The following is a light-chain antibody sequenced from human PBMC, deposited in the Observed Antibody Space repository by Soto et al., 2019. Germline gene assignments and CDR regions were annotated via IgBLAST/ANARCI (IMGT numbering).Light chain of an antibody. J-gene: IGLJ1*01. Sequence: QSALTQPPSVSGSPGQSVTISCSGTIDDVTAYYRVSWYQQTPGTAPKLMIYDVSNRPSGVPDRFSGSRSGNTASLTISGLQAEDEGDYYCSVYTRTSTYVFGTGTMLTV. V-gene: IGLV2-18*01. CDR3: SVYTRTSTYV. CDR2: DVS. CDR1: IDDVTAYYR.